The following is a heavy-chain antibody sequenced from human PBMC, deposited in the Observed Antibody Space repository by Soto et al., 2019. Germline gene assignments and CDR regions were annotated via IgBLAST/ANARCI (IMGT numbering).Heavy chain of an antibody. CDR1: GFTFSDYS. CDR3: AKWAPYYDFWSGYSDY. Sequence: GGSLRLSCTASGFTFSDYSMHWVRQAPGKGLEWVSVISYDGSDKYYADSVKGRFTISRDNSKNTLYMQMNSLRAEDTAVYYCAKWAPYYDFWSGYSDYWGQGTLVTVSS. CDR2: ISYDGSDK. D-gene: IGHD3-3*01. J-gene: IGHJ4*02. V-gene: IGHV3-30*18.